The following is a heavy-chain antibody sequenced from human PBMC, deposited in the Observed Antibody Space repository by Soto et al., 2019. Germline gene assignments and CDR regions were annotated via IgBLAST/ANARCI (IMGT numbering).Heavy chain of an antibody. J-gene: IGHJ4*02. D-gene: IGHD2-2*01. CDR1: GGSISSYY. V-gene: IGHV4-59*01. CDR3: ARFWVPAAMLDY. CDR2: IYYSGST. Sequence: SETLSLTCTVSGGSISSYYWSWIRQPPGKGLEWIGYIYYSGSTNYNPSLKSRVTISVDTSKNQFSLKLSSVTAADTAVYYCARFWVPAAMLDYWGQGTLVTVSS.